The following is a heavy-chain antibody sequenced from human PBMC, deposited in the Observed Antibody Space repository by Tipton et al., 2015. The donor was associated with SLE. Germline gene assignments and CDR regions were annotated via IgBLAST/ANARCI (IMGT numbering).Heavy chain of an antibody. CDR1: GGSISSSSYY. J-gene: IGHJ4*02. CDR3: ARGSLGYYDSSGYDY. Sequence: TLSLTCTVSGGSISSSSYYWGWIRQPPGKGLEWIGSIYYSGSTYYNPSPKSRVTISVDTSKNQFSLKLSSVTAADTAVYYCARGSLGYYDSSGYDYWGQGTLVTVSS. CDR2: IYYSGST. V-gene: IGHV4-39*01. D-gene: IGHD3-22*01.